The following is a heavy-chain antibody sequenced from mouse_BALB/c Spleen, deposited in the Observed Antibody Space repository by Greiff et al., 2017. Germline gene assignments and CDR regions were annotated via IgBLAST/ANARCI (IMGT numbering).Heavy chain of an antibody. D-gene: IGHD2-1*01. CDR1: GFNIKDTY. Sequence: VQLKQSGAELVKPGASVKLSCTASGFNIKDTYMHWVKQRPEQGLEWIGRIDPANGNTKYDPKFQGKATITADTSSNTAYLQLSSLTSEDTAVYYCAKGNFAWFAYWGQGTLVTVSA. CDR2: IDPANGNT. CDR3: AKGNFAWFAY. J-gene: IGHJ3*01. V-gene: IGHV14-3*02.